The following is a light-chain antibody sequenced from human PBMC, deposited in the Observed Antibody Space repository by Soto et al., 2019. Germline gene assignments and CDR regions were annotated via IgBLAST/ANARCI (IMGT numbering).Light chain of an antibody. CDR3: LLHYSDSLA. Sequence: QAVVTQEPSLTVSPGGTVTLTCGSSTGAVTSGHYPYWFQQKPGQAPRTLIYDTSNKHSWTPARFSGSLLGGKAALTLSGAQPEDEADYYSLLHYSDSLAFGGGTKLTVL. V-gene: IGLV7-46*01. CDR2: DTS. J-gene: IGLJ2*01. CDR1: TGAVTSGHY.